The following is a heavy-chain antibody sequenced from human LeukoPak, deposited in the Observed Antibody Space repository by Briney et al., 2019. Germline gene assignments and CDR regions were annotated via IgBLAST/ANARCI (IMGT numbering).Heavy chain of an antibody. D-gene: IGHD1-26*01. CDR3: ARKRPRVGTTTRGAFDF. Sequence: GGSLRLSCAASGFTFSDYYMSWIRQAPGKGLEYISYISGSGGDTKYADSVRGRFTISRDNAKNSLYLQMNSLRDEYTAVYYCARKRPRVGTTTRGAFDFWGQGTMVTVSS. CDR2: ISGSGGDT. J-gene: IGHJ3*01. V-gene: IGHV3-11*06. CDR1: GFTFSDYY.